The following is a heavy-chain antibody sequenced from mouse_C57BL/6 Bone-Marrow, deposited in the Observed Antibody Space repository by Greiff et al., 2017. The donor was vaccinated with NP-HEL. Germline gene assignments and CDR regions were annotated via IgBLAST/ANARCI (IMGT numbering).Heavy chain of an antibody. J-gene: IGHJ3*01. V-gene: IGHV1-81*01. CDR2: IYPRSGNT. CDR3: ARGGYYGSSPPWFAY. D-gene: IGHD1-1*01. CDR1: GYTFTSYG. Sequence: LQLQQSGAELARPGASVKLSCKASGYTFTSYGISWVKQRTGQGLEWIGEIYPRSGNTYYNEKFKGKATLTADKSSSTAYMELRSLTSEDSAVYFCARGGYYGSSPPWFAYWGQGTLVTVSA.